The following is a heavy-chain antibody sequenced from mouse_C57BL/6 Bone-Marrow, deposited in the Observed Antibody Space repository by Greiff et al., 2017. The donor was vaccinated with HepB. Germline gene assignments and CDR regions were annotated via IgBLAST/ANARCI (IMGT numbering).Heavy chain of an antibody. V-gene: IGHV5-9-1*02. D-gene: IGHD1-1*01. CDR3: TREDITTALDY. Sequence: EVMLVESGEGLVKPGGSLKLSCAASGFTFSSYAMSWVRQTPEKRLEWVAYISSGGDYIYYADTVKGRFTISRDNARNTLYLQMSSLKSEDTAMYYCTREDITTALDYWGQGTTLTVSS. CDR2: ISSGGDYI. J-gene: IGHJ2*01. CDR1: GFTFSSYA.